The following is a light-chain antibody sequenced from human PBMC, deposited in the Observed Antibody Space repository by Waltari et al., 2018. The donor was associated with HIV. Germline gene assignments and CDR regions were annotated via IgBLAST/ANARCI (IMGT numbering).Light chain of an antibody. J-gene: IGKJ3*01. Sequence: EIVLTQSPGTLSLSQGERVTLSCRASQSVTSSYLAWYQQKPGQAPRLLIYCASSRATCSPDRFSGSGSGTDFPLTIRRLEPEDFAVYYCQQYGSSPFTFGPGTKLDIK. V-gene: IGKV3-20*01. CDR3: QQYGSSPFT. CDR1: QSVTSSY. CDR2: CAS.